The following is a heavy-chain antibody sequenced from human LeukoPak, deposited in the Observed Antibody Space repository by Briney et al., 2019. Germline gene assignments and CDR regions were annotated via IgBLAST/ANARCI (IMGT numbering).Heavy chain of an antibody. D-gene: IGHD6-13*01. J-gene: IGHJ4*02. Sequence: ASVTVSCKASGYTFTSYVIHWVRQAPGQRLEWMGWINAGNGNTKYSQKFQDRVTITRDTSANTAYMELSSLRSEDTAVFYCASSRWAGDFTNGARGPLVPVS. V-gene: IGHV1-3*01. CDR2: INAGNGNT. CDR1: GYTFTSYV. CDR3: ASSRWAGDFTN.